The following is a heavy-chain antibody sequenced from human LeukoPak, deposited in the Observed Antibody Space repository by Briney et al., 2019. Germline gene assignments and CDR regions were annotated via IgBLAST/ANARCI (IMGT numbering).Heavy chain of an antibody. CDR1: GGSISTYY. J-gene: IGHJ4*02. CDR3: ARAILSGYPDS. V-gene: IGHV4-59*01. CDR2: IYYSGST. Sequence: SETLSLTCSVSGGSISTYYWIWIRQPPGKGLEWIGYIYYSGSTNYNPSLKSRVTISLDTSKNQFSLKLSSVTAADTAVYYCARAILSGYPDSWGQGTLVIVFS. D-gene: IGHD3-3*01.